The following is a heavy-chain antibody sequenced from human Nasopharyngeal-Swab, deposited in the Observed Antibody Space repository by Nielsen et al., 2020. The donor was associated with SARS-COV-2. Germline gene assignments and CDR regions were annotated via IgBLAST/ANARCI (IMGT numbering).Heavy chain of an antibody. D-gene: IGHD2-2*01. CDR3: ARGQVVPAAIRYNWFDP. J-gene: IGHJ5*02. CDR1: GFTFSSYW. Sequence: GESLKISCAASGFTFSSYWMSWVRQAPGKGLEWVANIKQDGSEKYYVDSVKGRFTIFRDNAKNSLYLQMNSLRAEDTAVYYCARGQVVPAAIRYNWFDPWGQGTLVTVSS. V-gene: IGHV3-7*01. CDR2: IKQDGSEK.